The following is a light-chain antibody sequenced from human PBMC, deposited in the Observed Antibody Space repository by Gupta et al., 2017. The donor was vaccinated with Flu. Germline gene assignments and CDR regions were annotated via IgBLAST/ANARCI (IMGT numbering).Light chain of an antibody. J-gene: IGLJ3*02. CDR1: TSNIGAGYD. CDR3: QSYDNSLSGSKV. CDR2: GNN. V-gene: IGLV1-40*01. Sequence: QFVLTQPPSVSGAPGQRATISCTGSTSNIGAGYDVHWYQQVPGRAPKRLIFGNNNRPSGVADRFSGSKSGTSASLAIAGLQAEDEADYYCQSYDNSLSGSKVFGGGTKLTVL.